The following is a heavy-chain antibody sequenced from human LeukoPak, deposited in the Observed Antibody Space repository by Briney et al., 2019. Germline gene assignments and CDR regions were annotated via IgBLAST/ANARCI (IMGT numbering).Heavy chain of an antibody. CDR1: GESFSGYY. D-gene: IGHD3-10*01. CDR2: INHSGST. Sequence: SETLSLTCAVYGESFSGYYWSWIRQPPGKGLEWIGEINHSGSTNYNPSLKSRVTISVDTSKNQFSLKLSSVTAADTAVYYCAGSGSYYSQYYFDYWGQGTLVTVSS. J-gene: IGHJ4*02. V-gene: IGHV4-34*01. CDR3: AGSGSYYSQYYFDY.